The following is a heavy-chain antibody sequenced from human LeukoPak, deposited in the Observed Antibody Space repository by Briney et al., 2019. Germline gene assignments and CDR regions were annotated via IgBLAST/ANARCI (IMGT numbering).Heavy chain of an antibody. CDR2: INPNSGGT. CDR3: ARRGQTSRTFDY. J-gene: IGHJ4*02. V-gene: IGHV1-2*02. D-gene: IGHD1-1*01. CDR1: GYTFTGYY. Sequence: ASVKVSCKASGYTFTGYYMHWVQQAPGQGLEWMGWINPNSGGTNYAQKFQGRVTMTGDTSISTAYMELSRLRSDDTAVYYCARRGQTSRTFDYWGQGTLVTVSS.